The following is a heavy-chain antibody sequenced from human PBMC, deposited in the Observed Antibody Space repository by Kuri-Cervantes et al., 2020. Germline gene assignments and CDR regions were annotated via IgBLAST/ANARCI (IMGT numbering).Heavy chain of an antibody. J-gene: IGHJ4*02. CDR1: GFTFNAYS. CDR3: ATSSRAEYYFDY. V-gene: IGHV3-48*01. Sequence: GESLKISCAASGFTFNAYSMNWVRQAPGKGLEWLSYISNTGGTIYYADSVKGRFTISRDNSKNTLYLQMNSLRAEDTAVYYCATSSRAEYYFDYWGQGTLVTVS. CDR2: ISNTGGTI.